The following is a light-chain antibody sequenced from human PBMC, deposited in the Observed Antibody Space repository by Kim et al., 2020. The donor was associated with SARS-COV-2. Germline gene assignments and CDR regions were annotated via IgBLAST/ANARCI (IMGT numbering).Light chain of an antibody. V-gene: IGLV4-69*02. CDR3: QTWDTGIRV. CDR1: SGNSSYA. J-gene: IGLJ3*02. Sequence: ASVKLTCTLSSGNSSYASAWHQQQPEKGPRYLMKLNSDGSHSKGDGIPDRFSGSSSGAERYLTISSLQSEDEADYYCQTWDTGIRVFGGGTQLTVL. CDR2: LNSDGSH.